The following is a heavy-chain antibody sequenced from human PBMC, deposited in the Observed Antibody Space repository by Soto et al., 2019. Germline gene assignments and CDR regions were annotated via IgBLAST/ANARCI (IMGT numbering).Heavy chain of an antibody. D-gene: IGHD3-22*01. V-gene: IGHV3-23*01. Sequence: PGGSLRLSCVVSGFTFSNYAMRWARQAPGKGLEWVSTISGSGTTTYSADSVKGRFSISRDNSRSTLYLQMNSLRAEDTAVYYCAKERVYYYDVSGRPGGCFDPWGQGTLVTVSS. CDR2: ISGSGTTT. CDR1: GFTFSNYA. J-gene: IGHJ5*02. CDR3: AKERVYYYDVSGRPGGCFDP.